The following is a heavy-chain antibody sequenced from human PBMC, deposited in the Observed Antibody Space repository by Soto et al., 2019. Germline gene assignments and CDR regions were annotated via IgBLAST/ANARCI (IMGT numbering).Heavy chain of an antibody. CDR3: ARESRSELGTVEY. CDR1: GASISNYY. Sequence: QVRLQESGPGLVKPSETLSLTCTVSGASISNYYWSWIRQPAGKGLECLGRIYASGTTTYYPSLRSRVTMSVDTSKNQFSLTLDAVTAADTAVYYCARESRSELGTVEYWGQGTLVSVSS. D-gene: IGHD1-1*01. V-gene: IGHV4-4*07. J-gene: IGHJ4*02. CDR2: IYASGTT.